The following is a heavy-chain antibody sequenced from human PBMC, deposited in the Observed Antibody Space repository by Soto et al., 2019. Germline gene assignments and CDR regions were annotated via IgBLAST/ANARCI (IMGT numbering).Heavy chain of an antibody. CDR3: ARHLVGSTRGNFDY. CDR2: IYPYDSDT. J-gene: IGHJ4*01. Sequence: GESLRISWRTSGCSFTSYWVGWVRQMPGKGMEWMGNIYPYDSDTRYSPSFQGQVTISADTSITTAYLQWSGLRASDTAMYFCARHLVGSTRGNFDYWVQGTLVTVSS. D-gene: IGHD2-2*01. CDR1: GCSFTSYW. V-gene: IGHV5-51*01.